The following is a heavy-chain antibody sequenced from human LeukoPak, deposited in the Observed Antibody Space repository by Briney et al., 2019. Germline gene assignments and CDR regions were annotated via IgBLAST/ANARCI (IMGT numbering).Heavy chain of an antibody. Sequence: GGSLRLSCAASGFTFSNYSMNWVRQAPGKGLEWVSSISSSSSYIYYADSVKGRFTISRDNAKNSLYLQMNSLRAEDTAVYYCARVSYSSSHHDYWGQGTLVTVSS. V-gene: IGHV3-21*01. J-gene: IGHJ4*02. CDR1: GFTFSNYS. D-gene: IGHD6-6*01. CDR3: ARVSYSSSHHDY. CDR2: ISSSSSYI.